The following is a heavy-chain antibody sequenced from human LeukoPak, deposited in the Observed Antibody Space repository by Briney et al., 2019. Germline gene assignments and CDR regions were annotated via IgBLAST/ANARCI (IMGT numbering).Heavy chain of an antibody. Sequence: TGVSLRLSCAASGFTFSGYALHWVRQAPGKGLEWVTTISYDGSDKYYADSVKGRFTISRHNSKNTLYLQMNSLRAEDTAVYYCARDLRRRGGPRANGAYYYYYGMDVWGQGTTVTVSS. J-gene: IGHJ6*02. CDR3: ARDLRRRGGPRANGAYYYYYGMDV. CDR2: ISYDGSDK. V-gene: IGHV3-30*14. D-gene: IGHD2-15*01. CDR1: GFTFSGYA.